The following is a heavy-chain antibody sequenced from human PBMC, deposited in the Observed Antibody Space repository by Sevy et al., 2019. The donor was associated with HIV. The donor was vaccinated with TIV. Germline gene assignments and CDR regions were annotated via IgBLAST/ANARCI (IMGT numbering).Heavy chain of an antibody. CDR2: IYYSGST. D-gene: IGHD1-26*01. V-gene: IGHV4-39*01. Sequence: SETLSVTCTVSGGSISSSRYYWGWIRQPPGKGLEWIGSIYYSGSTYYNPSLKSRVTISVDTSKNQFSLKLSSVTAADTAVYYCATIPLGVFDYRGQGTLVTVSS. CDR1: GGSISSSRYY. CDR3: ATIPLGVFDY. J-gene: IGHJ4*02.